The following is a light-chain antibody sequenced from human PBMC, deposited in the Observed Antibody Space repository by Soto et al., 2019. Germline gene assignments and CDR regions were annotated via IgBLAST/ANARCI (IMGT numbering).Light chain of an antibody. CDR2: GNN. V-gene: IGLV1-40*01. CDR3: QSYDSSLSAVV. J-gene: IGLJ2*01. Sequence: QSVLTQPPSVSGAPGQRVTISCTGSSSNIGAGYDVHWYEHLPGTAPKLLIYGNNNRPSGVPDRFSGSKSGSSASLAITGLQAEEEADYYCQSYDSSLSAVVFGGGTKLTVL. CDR1: SSNIGAGYD.